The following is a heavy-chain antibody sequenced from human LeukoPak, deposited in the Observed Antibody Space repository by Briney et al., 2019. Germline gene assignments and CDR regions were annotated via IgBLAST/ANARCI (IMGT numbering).Heavy chain of an antibody. CDR1: GGSISSDSYY. CDR3: ARKLRSHYDFWSGYYNP. Sequence: SETLSLTCTVSGGSISSDSYYWGSIRQPPGKGLEWVGYMYHTGTSYYHPSLKSRDTLSVDTSKNQFSLKLSSVTAEDTAVCYGARKLRSHYDFWSGYYNPWGQGTLVTVSS. J-gene: IGHJ5*02. D-gene: IGHD3-3*01. CDR2: MYHTGTS. V-gene: IGHV4-39*01.